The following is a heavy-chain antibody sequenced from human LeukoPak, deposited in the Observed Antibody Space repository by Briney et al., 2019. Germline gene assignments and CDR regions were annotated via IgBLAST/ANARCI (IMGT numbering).Heavy chain of an antibody. J-gene: IGHJ6*02. D-gene: IGHD6-13*01. CDR2: ISWNSGSI. Sequence: RSLTLSCAASGFTFEDYAMQWPRHARGKGLEWVSGISWNSGSIGYADSVKGRFTISRDNAKNSLYLQMNSLRAEDTALYYCAKDIAAAGFGSMDVWGQGTTVTVSS. CDR3: AKDIAAAGFGSMDV. CDR1: GFTFEDYA. V-gene: IGHV3-9*01.